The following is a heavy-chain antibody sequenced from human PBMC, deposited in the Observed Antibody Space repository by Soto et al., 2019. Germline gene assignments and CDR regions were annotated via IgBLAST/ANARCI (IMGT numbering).Heavy chain of an antibody. Sequence: PXESLVISRKGSGDSFSSYCIGWVRQKPGKGLEGMGIIYPGDSDTRYSPSFQGQVTISADKSISTAYLQWSSLKASDTAMYYCARQRVATRRPYENYFDYWGKGTLVTVS. D-gene: IGHD5-12*01. V-gene: IGHV5-51*01. CDR1: GDSFSSYC. J-gene: IGHJ4*02. CDR3: ARQRVATRRPYENYFDY. CDR2: IYPGDSDT.